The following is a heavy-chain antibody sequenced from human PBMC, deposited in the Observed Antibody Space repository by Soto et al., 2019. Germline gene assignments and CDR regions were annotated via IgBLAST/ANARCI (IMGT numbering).Heavy chain of an antibody. D-gene: IGHD6-19*01. CDR3: ARALGYSSTSRLDL. CDR1: GYTFTTYD. V-gene: IGHV1-8*01. Sequence: QVQLVQSGAEVEKPGASVKVSCKASGYTFTTYDFNWVRQAPGHGLEWMGWMNPDTGNTGYAQKFQGRVTMTRDTSISTAFMALSGLTAEDTAVYYCARALGYSSTSRLDLWGQGTLVTVPS. CDR2: MNPDTGNT. J-gene: IGHJ4*02.